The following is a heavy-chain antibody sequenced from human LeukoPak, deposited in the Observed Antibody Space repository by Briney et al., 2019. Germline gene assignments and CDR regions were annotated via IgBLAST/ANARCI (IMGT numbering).Heavy chain of an antibody. CDR3: ARLARDYYGSGSYYPGAPNWFDP. CDR1: GYSFTSYW. J-gene: IGHJ5*02. D-gene: IGHD3-10*01. Sequence: KHGESLKISCKGSGYSFTSYWIGWVRQMPGKGLEWMGIIYPGDSDTRYSPSFQGQVTISADKSISTAYLQWSSLKASDTAMYYCARLARDYYGSGSYYPGAPNWFDPWGQGTLVTVSS. V-gene: IGHV5-51*01. CDR2: IYPGDSDT.